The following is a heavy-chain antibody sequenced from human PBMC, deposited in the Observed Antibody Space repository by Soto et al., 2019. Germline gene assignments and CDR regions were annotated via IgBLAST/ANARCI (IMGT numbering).Heavy chain of an antibody. J-gene: IGHJ5*02. CDR1: GVSIDSGAFY. D-gene: IGHD2-8*01. CDR2: ISLSGTT. Sequence: QVLLQESGPRLVKPSETLSLTCSVSGVSIDSGAFYWNWIRQFPGKGPELLGYISLSGTTYYSPSLKSRISMSIDSYKNQFSVEMTSVTAADTAVYFCARASVYYCPNSDCGFFFDPWGRGALVAVSS. V-gene: IGHV4-31*02. CDR3: ARASVYYCPNSDCGFFFDP.